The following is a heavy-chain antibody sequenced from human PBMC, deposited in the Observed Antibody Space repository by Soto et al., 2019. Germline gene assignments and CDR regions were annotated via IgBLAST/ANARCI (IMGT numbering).Heavy chain of an antibody. Sequence: SETLSLTCAVSGYSIISGYYLVLIRHPPGKGLEWIGSIYHSGSTYYNPSLKSRATISVDTSKNQFSLKLSSVTAADTAVYYCARAGKQLVPWYFDLWGRGTLVTVSS. CDR2: IYHSGST. D-gene: IGHD6-6*01. V-gene: IGHV4-38-2*01. CDR1: GYSIISGYY. J-gene: IGHJ2*01. CDR3: ARAGKQLVPWYFDL.